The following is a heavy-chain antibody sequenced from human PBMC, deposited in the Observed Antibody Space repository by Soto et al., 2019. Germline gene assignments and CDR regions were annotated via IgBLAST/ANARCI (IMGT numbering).Heavy chain of an antibody. V-gene: IGHV1-3*01. J-gene: IGHJ4*02. D-gene: IGHD3-9*01. CDR3: ARWGYDITNYYFDY. CDR1: GYTFTSYA. CDR2: INAGNGNT. Sequence: QVQLVQSGPEVKKPGASVKVSCKASGYTFTSYAMHWVRQAPGQRLEWMGWINAGNGNTKYSQKFQGRVTITRDTSASTAYMELSSLRSQDTAVYYCARWGYDITNYYFDYWGQGTLVTVSS.